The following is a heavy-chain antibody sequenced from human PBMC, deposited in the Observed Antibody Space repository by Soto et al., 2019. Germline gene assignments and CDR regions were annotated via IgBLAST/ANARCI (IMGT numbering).Heavy chain of an antibody. CDR1: GFSVSNNY. Sequence: EVQLVESGGGRIQPGGSLRLSCAASGFSVSNNYMTWVRQAPGKGLEWVSILYARGDTYYAESVQVRFTISRDNSKNTLYLQINNLRAEDPALYYGARELDTTVYILRYWGQGTMVTVSS. J-gene: IGHJ4*02. V-gene: IGHV3-53*01. CDR3: ARELDTTVYILRY. CDR2: LYARGDT. D-gene: IGHD5-18*01.